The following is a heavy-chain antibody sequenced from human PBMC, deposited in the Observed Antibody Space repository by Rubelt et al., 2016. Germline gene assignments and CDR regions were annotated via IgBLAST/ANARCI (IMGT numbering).Heavy chain of an antibody. V-gene: IGHV2-26*01. CDR3: ARIIAGVPAAMKYYYYLDV. CDR2: IFSNDEK. Sequence: LQESGPGLVKPSETLSLTCTVSGGSISSSSYYWAWIRQPPGKGLEWLAHIFSNDEKSYSPSLKSSLTISKDTPKSQVVLTMTNIDPMDTATDFCARIIAGVPAAMKYYYYLDVWGQGTTGTVSS. D-gene: IGHD2-2*01. J-gene: IGHJ6*02. CDR1: GGSISSSSYY.